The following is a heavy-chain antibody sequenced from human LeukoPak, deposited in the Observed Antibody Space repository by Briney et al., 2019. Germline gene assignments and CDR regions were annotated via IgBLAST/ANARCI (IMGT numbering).Heavy chain of an antibody. CDR3: ARGGYTSFDY. D-gene: IGHD2-2*02. J-gene: IGHJ4*02. Sequence: ASVKVSCKASGYTFTSYSVHWVRQAPGQGLEWMGVINPSGGSTRDAQKFQGRVTMTRDTSTSTVYMELSSLRSEDTAVYYCARGGYTSFDYWGQGTLVTVSS. CDR2: INPSGGST. CDR1: GYTFTSYS. V-gene: IGHV1-46*01.